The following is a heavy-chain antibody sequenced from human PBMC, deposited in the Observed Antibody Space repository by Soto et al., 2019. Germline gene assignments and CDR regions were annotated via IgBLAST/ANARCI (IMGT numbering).Heavy chain of an antibody. CDR3: ARCGPDCSLDY. CDR2: IWYDGSNK. D-gene: IGHD2-21*02. V-gene: IGHV3-33*01. CDR1: GFTFSKYG. J-gene: IGHJ4*02. Sequence: VQLVESGGGVVQPGRSLRLSCEGYGFTFSKYGIHWVRQAPGKGLEWVALIWYDGSNKYYADSVKGRFTVSRDNSKDTVYLQMNSLRAEDTGVYYCARCGPDCSLDYWGQGILVTVSS.